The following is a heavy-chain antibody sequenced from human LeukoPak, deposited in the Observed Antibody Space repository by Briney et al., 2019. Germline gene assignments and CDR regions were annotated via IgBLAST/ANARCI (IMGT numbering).Heavy chain of an antibody. CDR3: ARHRVYGSGSLFDY. D-gene: IGHD3-10*01. CDR1: GYSINSGYY. Sequence: PSETLSLTCTVSGYSINSGYYWVWIRQPPGKGLEWIGEINHSGSTNYNPSLRSRVTISVDTSKNQFSLKLSSVTAADTAVYYCARHRVYGSGSLFDYWGQGTLVTVSS. CDR2: INHSGST. J-gene: IGHJ4*02. V-gene: IGHV4-38-2*02.